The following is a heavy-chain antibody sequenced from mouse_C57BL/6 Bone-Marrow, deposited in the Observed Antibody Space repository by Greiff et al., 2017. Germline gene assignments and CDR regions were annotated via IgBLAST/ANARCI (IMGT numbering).Heavy chain of an antibody. CDR3: ARRNWPGAMDY. Sequence: QVQLQQSGPGLVKPGASVKLSCKASGYTFTSYDINWVKQRPGQGLEWIGWIYPRDGSTKYNEKFKGKATLTVDTSSSTAYMELHSLTSEDSAVYFCARRNWPGAMDYWGQGTSVTVSS. J-gene: IGHJ4*01. V-gene: IGHV1-85*01. CDR1: GYTFTSYD. CDR2: IYPRDGST. D-gene: IGHD4-1*01.